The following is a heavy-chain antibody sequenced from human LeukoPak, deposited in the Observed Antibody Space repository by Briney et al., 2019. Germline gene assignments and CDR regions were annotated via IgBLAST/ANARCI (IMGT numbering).Heavy chain of an antibody. CDR1: GGSISSGGYY. V-gene: IGHV4-30-2*01. Sequence: SETLSLTCTVSGGSISSGGYYWSWIRQPPGKGLEWIGYIYHSGSTYYNPSLKSRVTISVDRSKNQFSLKLSSVTAADTAVYYCAFRGGLAHAFDIWGQGTMVTISS. J-gene: IGHJ3*02. CDR3: AFRGGLAHAFDI. CDR2: IYHSGST. D-gene: IGHD6-19*01.